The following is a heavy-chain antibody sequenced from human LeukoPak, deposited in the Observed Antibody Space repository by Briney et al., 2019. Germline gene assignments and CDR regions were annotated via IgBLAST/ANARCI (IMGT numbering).Heavy chain of an antibody. D-gene: IGHD1-1*01. CDR2: IYNSIGGST. J-gene: IGHJ5*02. CDR3: ARDPVTERWGWFDP. V-gene: IGHV4-59*01. CDR1: GGSISSYY. Sequence: SETLSLTCTVSGGSISSYYWSWIRQPPGKGLEWIGYIYNSIGGSTNYNPSLKSRVSISVDTSKNEVSLRLTSVTAADTAVYYRARDPVTERWGWFDPWGQGTLVTVSS.